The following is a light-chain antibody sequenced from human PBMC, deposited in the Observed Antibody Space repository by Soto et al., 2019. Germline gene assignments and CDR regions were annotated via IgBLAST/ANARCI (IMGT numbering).Light chain of an antibody. J-gene: IGKJ2*01. CDR2: AAA. CDR3: QQANSFPYT. CDR1: QGISSW. Sequence: DVQMNQSPSSVSASVGDRVTITCRASQGISSWLAWYQQKPGKAPKLLIYAAASLQSGVPSRFSGRGSGTDFSLTISSLQPEDFAPYYFQQANSFPYTFGQGKKLEIK. V-gene: IGKV1D-12*01.